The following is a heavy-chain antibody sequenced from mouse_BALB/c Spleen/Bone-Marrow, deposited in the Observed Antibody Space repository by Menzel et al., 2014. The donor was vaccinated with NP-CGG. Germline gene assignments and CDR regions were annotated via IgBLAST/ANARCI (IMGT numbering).Heavy chain of an antibody. D-gene: IGHD2-3*01. CDR1: GFNIXDTY. J-gene: IGHJ3*01. V-gene: IGHV14-3*02. Sequence: VQLQQSGAEFVKPGASVKLSCTASGFNIXDTYMHWVKRRPEQGLEWIGRIDPANDNTKYDPEFQGKATITADTSSNTAYLQLSSLTSEDTAVYYCARADGYYAWFAYWGQGTLVTVSA. CDR2: IDPANDNT. CDR3: ARADGYYAWFAY.